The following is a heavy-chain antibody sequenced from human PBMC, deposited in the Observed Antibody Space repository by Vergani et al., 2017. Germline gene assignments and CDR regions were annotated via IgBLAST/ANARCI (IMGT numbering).Heavy chain of an antibody. Sequence: QVHLEQSGTEVKKPGSSVKVSCKASGYTFTGYYMHWVRQAPGQGLEWMGWISAYNGNTNYAQKLQGRVTMTTDTSTSTAYMELRSLRSDDTAVYYCARRGPGSSWYEGFDYWGQGTLVTVSS. V-gene: IGHV1-18*04. CDR1: GYTFTGYY. CDR2: ISAYNGNT. J-gene: IGHJ4*02. D-gene: IGHD6-13*01. CDR3: ARRGPGSSWYEGFDY.